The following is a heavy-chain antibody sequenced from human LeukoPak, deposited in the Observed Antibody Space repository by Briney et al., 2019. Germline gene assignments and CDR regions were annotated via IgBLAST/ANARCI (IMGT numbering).Heavy chain of an antibody. CDR3: ARGVNELPADY. CDR1: GLTVSSNY. D-gene: IGHD1-1*01. Sequence: PGGSLRLSCAASGLTVSSNYMSWVRQAPGRGLEWVSVIYSGGSTYYADSVKGRFTISRDNSKNTLYLQMNSLRAEDTAVYYCARGVNELPADYWGQGTLVTVSS. V-gene: IGHV3-53*01. CDR2: IYSGGST. J-gene: IGHJ4*02.